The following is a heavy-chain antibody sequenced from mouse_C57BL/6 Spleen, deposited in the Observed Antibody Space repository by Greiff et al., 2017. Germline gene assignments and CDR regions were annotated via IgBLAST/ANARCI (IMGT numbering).Heavy chain of an antibody. CDR2: IWSGGST. V-gene: IGHV2-2*01. J-gene: IGHJ4*01. D-gene: IGHD2-4*01. CDR1: GFSLTSYG. CDR3: ARYDSPYYAMDY. Sequence: VKLVESGPGLVQPSQSLSITCTVSGFSLTSYGVHWVRQSPGKGLEWLGVIWSGGSTDYNDAFISRLSISKDNYKSQVFFKMNSLQADDTAIYYCARYDSPYYAMDYWGQGTSVTVSS.